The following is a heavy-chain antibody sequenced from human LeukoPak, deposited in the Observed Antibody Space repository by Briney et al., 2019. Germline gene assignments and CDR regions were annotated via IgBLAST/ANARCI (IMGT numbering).Heavy chain of an antibody. D-gene: IGHD3-10*01. CDR1: GGSISSGGHS. J-gene: IGHJ5*02. CDR2: IYHSGST. V-gene: IGHV4-30-2*01. Sequence: TLSLTCAVSGGSISSGGHSWSWIRQPPGKGLEWIGYIYHSGSTYYNPSLKSRVTISVDRSKNQFSLKLSSVTAADTAVYYCARVGFGELSEWFDPWGQGTLVTVSS. CDR3: ARVGFGELSEWFDP.